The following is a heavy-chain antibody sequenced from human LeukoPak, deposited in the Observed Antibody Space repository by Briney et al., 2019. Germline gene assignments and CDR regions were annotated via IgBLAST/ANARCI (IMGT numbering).Heavy chain of an antibody. CDR3: ASWYCSSTSCYGSRLLGYYGMDV. Sequence: ASVKVSCKASGYTFTSYGISWVRQAPGQGLEWMGWISAYNGNTNYAQKLQGRVTMTTDTSTSTAYMELRSLRSDDTAVYYCASWYCSSTSCYGSRLLGYYGMDVWGQGTTVTVSS. D-gene: IGHD2-2*01. CDR2: ISAYNGNT. V-gene: IGHV1-18*01. CDR1: GYTFTSYG. J-gene: IGHJ6*02.